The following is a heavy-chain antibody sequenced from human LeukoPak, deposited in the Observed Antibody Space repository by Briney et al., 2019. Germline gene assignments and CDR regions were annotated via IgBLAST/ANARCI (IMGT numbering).Heavy chain of an antibody. CDR1: GGSISSDY. V-gene: IGHV4-59*08. J-gene: IGHJ5*02. Sequence: PSETLSLTCTVSGGSISSDYWRWIRQPPEKGLECIWYIYYSGSTYYNPCLKSRVTLYVDTSKNQFSLRLSSVTAADPAVYYCARHTSDVVPAAETWFAPWGQGTLVTVSS. D-gene: IGHD2-2*01. CDR3: ARHTSDVVPAAETWFAP. CDR2: IYYSGST.